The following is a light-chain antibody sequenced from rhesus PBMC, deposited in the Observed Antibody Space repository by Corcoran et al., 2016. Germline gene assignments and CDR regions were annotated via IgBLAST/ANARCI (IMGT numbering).Light chain of an antibody. CDR1: ENVNNY. CDR3: QHGYGTPFT. J-gene: IGKJ3*01. V-gene: IGKV1-74*01. CDR2: TAS. Sequence: DIQMTQSPSSLSASVGDRVTLTCRASENVNNYLNWYQPKTGKAPKLLIYTASTLQSGVPSRFSGSGSGTDYTFTISSLQPEDVATYYCQHGYGTPFTFGPGTKLDIK.